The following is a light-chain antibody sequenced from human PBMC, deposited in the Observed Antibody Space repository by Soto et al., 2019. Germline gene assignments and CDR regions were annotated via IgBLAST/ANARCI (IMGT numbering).Light chain of an antibody. CDR2: GAA. V-gene: IGKV3-20*01. J-gene: IGKJ3*01. CDR1: QSISHY. Sequence: EIVLTQSPCTLSLSPGERATLSCRANQSISHYLAWYQQKPGQSPRLLIYGAASRAIGIPDRFSGSGSETAFTLTISRLQPEDFALYYCQQYNCSPFTFGPGTKVDIK. CDR3: QQYNCSPFT.